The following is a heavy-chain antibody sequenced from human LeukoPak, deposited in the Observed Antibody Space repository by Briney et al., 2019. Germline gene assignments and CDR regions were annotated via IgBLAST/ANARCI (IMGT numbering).Heavy chain of an antibody. Sequence: SVKVSCKASGGTFSNYAISWVRQAPGQGLEWMGGIIPMFGPASSAQKFQGRVTMTTDTSTSTAYMELRSLRSDDTAVYYCARGAGYYYYMDVWGKGTTVTVSS. D-gene: IGHD3-10*01. CDR2: IIPMFGPA. CDR3: ARGAGYYYYMDV. J-gene: IGHJ6*03. V-gene: IGHV1-69*05. CDR1: GGTFSNYA.